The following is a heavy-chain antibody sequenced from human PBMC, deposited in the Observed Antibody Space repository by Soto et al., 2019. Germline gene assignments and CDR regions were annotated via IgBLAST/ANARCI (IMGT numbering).Heavy chain of an antibody. CDR3: AKDRLYRSSWYSYMDV. CDR1: GFTFDDYA. CDR2: ISWNSGGI. Sequence: EVQLVESGGGLVQPGRSLRLSCAASGFTFDDYAMHWVRQAPGKGLEWVSGISWNSGGIGYADSVKGRFTISRDNAKNSLYLQMNRLRAEDTAFYYCAKDRLYRSSWYSYMDVWGKGTTVTVSS. D-gene: IGHD6-13*01. J-gene: IGHJ6*03. V-gene: IGHV3-9*01.